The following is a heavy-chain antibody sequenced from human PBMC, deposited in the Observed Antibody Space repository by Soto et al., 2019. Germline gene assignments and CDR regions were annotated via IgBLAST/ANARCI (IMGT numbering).Heavy chain of an antibody. CDR3: AREGRWFGELLRTLSYGIDV. D-gene: IGHD3-10*01. V-gene: IGHV3-33*01. J-gene: IGHJ6*02. CDR1: GFTFSSYG. Sequence: LSCAASGFTFSSYGMHWVRQAPGKGLEWVAVIWYDGSNKYYADSVKGRFTISRDNSKNTLYLQMNSLRAEDTAVYYCAREGRWFGELLRTLSYGIDVWGQGPTVPVS. CDR2: IWYDGSNK.